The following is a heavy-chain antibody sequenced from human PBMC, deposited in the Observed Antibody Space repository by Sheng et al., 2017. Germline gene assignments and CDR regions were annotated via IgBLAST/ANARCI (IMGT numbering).Heavy chain of an antibody. CDR3: ARDSGVPPEFDP. J-gene: IGHJ5*02. Sequence: QLQLQESGPGLVKPSETLSLTCTVSGGSISSSSYYWGWIRQPPGKGLEWIGSIYYSGSTYYNPSLKSRVTISVDTSKNQFSLKLSSVTAADTAVYYCARDSGVPPEFDPWGQGTPGHRLL. CDR1: GGSISSSSYY. CDR2: IYYSGST. V-gene: IGHV4-39*07. D-gene: IGHD2-2*01.